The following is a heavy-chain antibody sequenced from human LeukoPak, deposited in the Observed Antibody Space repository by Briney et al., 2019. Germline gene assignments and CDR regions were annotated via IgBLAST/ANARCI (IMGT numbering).Heavy chain of an antibody. V-gene: IGHV4-59*01. CDR2: IYYSGST. CDR1: GGSISSYY. D-gene: IGHD3-22*01. CDR3: ARLVHYYDSSGYYIFDY. J-gene: IGHJ4*02. Sequence: SETLSLTCTVSGGSISSYYWSWIRQPPGKGLEWIGYIYYSGSTNYNPSLKXRVTISVDTSKNQFSLKLSSVTAADTAVYYCARLVHYYDSSGYYIFDYWGQGTLVTVSS.